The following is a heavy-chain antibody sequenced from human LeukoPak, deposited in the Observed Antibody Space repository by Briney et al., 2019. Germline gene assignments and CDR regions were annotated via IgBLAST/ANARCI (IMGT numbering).Heavy chain of an antibody. CDR1: GGSFSHYY. D-gene: IGHD6-25*01. J-gene: IGHJ4*02. CDR2: IHPSGST. Sequence: SETLSLTCAIYGGSFSHYYWNWIRQPPGKGLEWVGEIHPSGSTSFNPSLESRVSISKDTSKNQFSLKLTSVTAADTAVYYCSRGSDESKTGDYWGQGTLVTVSS. CDR3: SRGSDESKTGDY. V-gene: IGHV4-34*01.